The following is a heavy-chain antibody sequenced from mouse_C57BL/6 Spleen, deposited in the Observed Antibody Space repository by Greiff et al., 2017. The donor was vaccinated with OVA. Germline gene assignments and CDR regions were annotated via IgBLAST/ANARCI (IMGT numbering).Heavy chain of an antibody. V-gene: IGHV5-4*01. CDR3: ARDYERDYFDY. CDR2: ISDGGSYT. Sequence: EVQLVESGGGLVKPGGSLKLSCAASGFTFSSYAMSWVRQTPEKRLEWVATISDGGSYTYYPDNVKGRFTISRDNAKNNLYLQMSHLKSEDTAMYYCARDYERDYFDYWGQGTTLTVSS. J-gene: IGHJ2*01. CDR1: GFTFSSYA. D-gene: IGHD2-12*01.